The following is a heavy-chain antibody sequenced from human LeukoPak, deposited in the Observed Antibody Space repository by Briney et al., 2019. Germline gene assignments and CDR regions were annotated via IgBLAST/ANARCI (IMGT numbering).Heavy chain of an antibody. V-gene: IGHV3-48*03. D-gene: IGHD6-13*01. CDR1: GFTFCSYE. J-gene: IGHJ4*02. CDR2: ISGSGSSR. CDR3: ARVEQQLVRGY. Sequence: GGSLRLSRSASGFTFCSYEMNWVRRAPGEGLEWVSYISGSGSSRYYADSVKGRFTISRDNTRNSLYLQMDSLRAEDTALYYCARVEQQLVRGYWGQGTLVTVSS.